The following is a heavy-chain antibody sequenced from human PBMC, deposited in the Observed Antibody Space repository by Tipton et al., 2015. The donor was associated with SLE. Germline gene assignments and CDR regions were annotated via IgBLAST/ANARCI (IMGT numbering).Heavy chain of an antibody. D-gene: IGHD2-21*01. CDR2: ISWNSGSR. CDR1: GFNSGYFA. V-gene: IGHV3-9*02. Sequence: SLRLSCTTSGFNSGYFAMHWVRQVPGKGLEWVSGISWNSGSRDYGDSVKGRFTTSRDNAKNSLYLQMNSLRPEDTGLYYCAKDMSYGGNLPDDIAFDIWGQGTMVTVSA. J-gene: IGHJ3*02. CDR3: AKDMSYGGNLPDDIAFDI.